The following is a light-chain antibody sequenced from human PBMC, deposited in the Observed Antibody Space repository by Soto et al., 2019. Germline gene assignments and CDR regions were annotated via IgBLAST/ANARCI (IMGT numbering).Light chain of an antibody. CDR3: QQYVTTPA. Sequence: EIVLTQAPGPLPLSPGEIATLSCSASQSVSSKYLAWYQQKPGQAPRLLIYGSSRRATDIPDRFRGSGSGRVITLTSCRLDSEYFAVYYCQQYVTTPAFGQGTKLKIK. CDR1: QSVSSKY. J-gene: IGKJ1*01. V-gene: IGKV3-20*01. CDR2: GSS.